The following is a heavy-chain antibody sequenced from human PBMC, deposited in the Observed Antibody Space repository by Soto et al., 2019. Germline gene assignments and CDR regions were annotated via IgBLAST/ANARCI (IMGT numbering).Heavy chain of an antibody. CDR1: GGSISSGGYY. CDR2: IYDSGST. V-gene: IGHV4-31*03. Sequence: QVQLQESGPGLVKPSPTLPLTCTVSGGSISSGGYYWSWIRQHPGKGLEWFGYIYDSGSTYYNPSLRSRVSISVDTSKNQFSLKLSSVTAADTAVYYCARSPEATVTAFDYWGQGTLVTVSS. CDR3: ARSPEATVTAFDY. D-gene: IGHD4-17*01. J-gene: IGHJ4*02.